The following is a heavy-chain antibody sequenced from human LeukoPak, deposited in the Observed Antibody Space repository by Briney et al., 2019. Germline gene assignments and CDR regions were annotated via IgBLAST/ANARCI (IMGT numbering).Heavy chain of an antibody. CDR2: IWYDGSNK. CDR3: AKDREYYDYVWGSYSTGYFDY. CDR1: GFTFSSYG. D-gene: IGHD3-16*01. Sequence: PGRSLRLSCAASGFTFSSYGMHWGRQAPGRGLEWVAVIWYDGSNKYYADSVKGRFTISRDNSKNTLYLQMNSLRAEDTAVYYCAKDREYYDYVWGSYSTGYFDYWGQGTLLTVSS. J-gene: IGHJ4*02. V-gene: IGHV3-33*06.